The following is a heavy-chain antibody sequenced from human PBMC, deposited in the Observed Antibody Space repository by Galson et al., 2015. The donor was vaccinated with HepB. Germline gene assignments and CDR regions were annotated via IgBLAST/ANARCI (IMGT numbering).Heavy chain of an antibody. CDR1: GFTFSDYY. CDR3: ARDRQQSRRIFDY. CDR2: TSSSGSTI. D-gene: IGHD4-11*01. Sequence: SLRLSCAASGFTFSDYYMSWIRQAPGKGLEWVSYTSSSGSTIYYADSVKGRFTISRDNAKNSLYLQMNSLRAEDTAVYYCARDRQQSRRIFDYWGQGTLVTVSS. J-gene: IGHJ4*02. V-gene: IGHV3-11*01.